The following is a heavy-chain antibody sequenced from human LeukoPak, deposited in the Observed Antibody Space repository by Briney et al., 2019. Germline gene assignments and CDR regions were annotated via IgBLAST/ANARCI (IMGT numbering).Heavy chain of an antibody. V-gene: IGHV3-11*04. CDR2: ISSSGSTI. CDR3: ARAKLLYPFLSDY. CDR1: GFTFSDYY. J-gene: IGHJ4*02. D-gene: IGHD2-2*02. Sequence: GGSLRLSCAASGFTFSDYYMSWIRQAPGKGLEWASYISSSGSTIYYADSVKGRFTISRDNAKNSLYLQMNSLRAEDTAVYYCARAKLLYPFLSDYWGQGTLVTVSS.